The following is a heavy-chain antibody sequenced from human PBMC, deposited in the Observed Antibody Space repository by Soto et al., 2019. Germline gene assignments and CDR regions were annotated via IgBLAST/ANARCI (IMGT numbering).Heavy chain of an antibody. CDR1: GYTFTSYG. D-gene: IGHD3-9*01. CDR2: ISAYNGNT. Sequence: ASVKVSCKASGYTFTSYGISWVRQAPGQGLEWMGWISAYNGNTDYAQKLQGRVTMTTDTSTSTAYMELRSLRSDDTAVYYCAREQLYYDILTGYLGMTEDAFDIWGQGTMVTVSS. J-gene: IGHJ3*02. V-gene: IGHV1-18*01. CDR3: AREQLYYDILTGYLGMTEDAFDI.